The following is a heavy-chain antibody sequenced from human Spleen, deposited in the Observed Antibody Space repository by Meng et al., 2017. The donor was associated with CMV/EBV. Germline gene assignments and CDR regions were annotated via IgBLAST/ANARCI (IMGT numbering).Heavy chain of an antibody. Sequence: GSLTLSCTVSGYSISSGDFWGWIRQPPGRGLEWIGIHDSGTTYYNPSLKSRVAISVDTSESQFSLKLSAVTAADTAVYYCVKHIIVVPGRGYGVDVWGQGTTVTVSS. CDR3: VKHIIVVPGRGYGVDV. V-gene: IGHV4-38-2*02. J-gene: IGHJ6*02. D-gene: IGHD2-2*01. CDR1: GYSISSGDF. CDR2: IHDSGTT.